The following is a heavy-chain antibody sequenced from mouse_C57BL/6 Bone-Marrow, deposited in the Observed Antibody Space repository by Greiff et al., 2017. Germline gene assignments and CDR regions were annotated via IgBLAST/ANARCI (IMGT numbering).Heavy chain of an antibody. CDR3: ARAGRGGDY. V-gene: IGHV2-2*01. J-gene: IGHJ4*01. Sequence: QVQLQQSGPGLVQPSQSLSITCTVSGFSLTSYGVHWVRQSPGKGLEWLGVLWSGGSTDYNAAFISRLSISRDHSKSQVFFKMNSLRADDTAIYYGARAGRGGDYRGQGTSVTVSA. CDR2: LWSGGST. D-gene: IGHD4-1*01. CDR1: GFSLTSYG.